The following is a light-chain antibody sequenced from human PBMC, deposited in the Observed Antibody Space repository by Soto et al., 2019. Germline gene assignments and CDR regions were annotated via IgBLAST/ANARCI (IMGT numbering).Light chain of an antibody. Sequence: DIQMTQSPSSLSASVGDRVTITCRASQNITKFLNWYQHKPGKAPKLLIFATSTLHTGVPSRFSGSGSRTDFSLTISGLQRDDFATYYCQQSFHTRTFGPGTKV. CDR3: QQSFHTRT. CDR2: ATS. CDR1: QNITKF. J-gene: IGKJ1*01. V-gene: IGKV1-39*01.